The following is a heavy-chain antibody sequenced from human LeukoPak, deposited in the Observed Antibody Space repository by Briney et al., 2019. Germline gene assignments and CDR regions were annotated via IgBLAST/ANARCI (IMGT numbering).Heavy chain of an antibody. CDR1: GGSISSGSYY. CDR2: IYTSGST. V-gene: IGHV4-61*02. J-gene: IGHJ3*02. Sequence: PSETLSLTCTVSGGSISSGSYYWSWIRQPAGKGLEWIGRIYTSGSTNYNPSLKSRVTISVDTSKNQFSLKLSSVTAADTAVYYCARGSLFDIWGQGTMVTVSS. CDR3: ARGSLFDI. D-gene: IGHD2-15*01.